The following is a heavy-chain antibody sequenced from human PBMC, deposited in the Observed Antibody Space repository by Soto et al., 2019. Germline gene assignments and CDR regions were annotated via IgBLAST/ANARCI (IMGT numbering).Heavy chain of an antibody. D-gene: IGHD5-12*01. CDR3: AKSYSNSWGFDY. Sequence: EVQLLESGGGLVQPGGSLRLSCAASGLTFSSYGMSWVRQAPGRGLEWVSSISGSGDNTYYADSVKGRFTFSRDNSKNTLYLQMDSLRAEDTAIYYCAKSYSNSWGFDYWGQGTLVTVSS. V-gene: IGHV3-23*01. CDR1: GLTFSSYG. CDR2: ISGSGDNT. J-gene: IGHJ4*02.